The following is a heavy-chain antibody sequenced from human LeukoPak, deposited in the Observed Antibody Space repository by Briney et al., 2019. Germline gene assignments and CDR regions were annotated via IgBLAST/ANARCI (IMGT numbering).Heavy chain of an antibody. J-gene: IGHJ4*02. V-gene: IGHV4-31*03. CDR2: TSYSGST. CDR3: ARGMTTVTTWYYFDY. CDR1: GGSISYGGYF. Sequence: PSQTLSLTCTVSGGSISYGGYFWTWIRQHPGKGLEWIGYTSYSGSTYYNPSLKSRVTISVDTSQNQFSLKVNSVTAADTAVYYCARGMTTVTTWYYFDYWGQGTLVTVSS. D-gene: IGHD4-17*01.